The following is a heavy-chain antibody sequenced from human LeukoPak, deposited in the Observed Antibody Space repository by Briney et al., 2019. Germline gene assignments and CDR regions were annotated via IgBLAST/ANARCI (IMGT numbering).Heavy chain of an antibody. CDR1: GFTFSSYW. CDR3: ARIRGYSGYDYYFDY. Sequence: GGSLRLSCAASGFTFSSYWMSWVRQAPGKGLEWVANIKQDGSEKYYVDSVKGRFTISRDNARNSLYLQMNSLRAEDTAVYYCARIRGYSGYDYYFDYWGQGTLVTVSS. V-gene: IGHV3-7*01. CDR2: IKQDGSEK. J-gene: IGHJ4*02. D-gene: IGHD5-12*01.